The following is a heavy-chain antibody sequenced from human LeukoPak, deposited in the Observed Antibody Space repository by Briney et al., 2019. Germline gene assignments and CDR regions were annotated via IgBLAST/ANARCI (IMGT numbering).Heavy chain of an antibody. Sequence: SETLSLTCTVSGGSIRRSSYYWGWIRQPPGKGLEWIGNVYYSGTIYYNPSPKSRGTISVDTSKNQFSLKLSSVTAADTAIYYCARHGRERTFDYFDYWGQGTLVTVSS. CDR1: GGSIRRSSYY. D-gene: IGHD3-10*01. CDR2: VYYSGTI. J-gene: IGHJ4*02. CDR3: ARHGRERTFDYFDY. V-gene: IGHV4-39*01.